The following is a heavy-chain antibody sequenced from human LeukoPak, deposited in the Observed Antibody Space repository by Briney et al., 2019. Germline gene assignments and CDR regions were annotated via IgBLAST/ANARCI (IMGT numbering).Heavy chain of an antibody. V-gene: IGHV1-69*05. CDR1: GGTFSSYA. J-gene: IGHJ4*02. CDR3: ARGVVGYCSGGSCFHYFDY. D-gene: IGHD2-15*01. Sequence: ASVKVSCKASGGTFSSYAISWVRQAPGQGLEWMGRIIPIFGTANYAQKFQGRVTITTDESTSTAYMELSRLRSEDTAVYYCARGVVGYCSGGSCFHYFDYWGQGNLVTVSS. CDR2: IIPIFGTA.